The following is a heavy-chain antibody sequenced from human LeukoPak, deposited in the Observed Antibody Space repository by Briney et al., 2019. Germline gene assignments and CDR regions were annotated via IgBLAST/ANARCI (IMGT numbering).Heavy chain of an antibody. V-gene: IGHV3-21*01. J-gene: IGHJ4*02. D-gene: IGHD6-6*01. CDR1: GFTFNSYT. CDR2: ISSSSSYI. Sequence: GGSLRLSCAASGFTFNSYTMNWVRQAPGKGLEWVSSISSSSSYIYSADSVKGRFIISRDNARNSLYLRMNSLRAEDTAVYYCARDPGAYSSSPIDYWGQGTLVTVSS. CDR3: ARDPGAYSSSPIDY.